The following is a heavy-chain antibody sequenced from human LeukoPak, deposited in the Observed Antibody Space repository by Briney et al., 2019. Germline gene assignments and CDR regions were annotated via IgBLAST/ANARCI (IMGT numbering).Heavy chain of an antibody. V-gene: IGHV3-23*01. CDR1: GFTFSSDV. D-gene: IGHD2-2*02. CDR2: ISGSGGRT. Sequence: GGSLRLSCAASGFTFSSDVMSWVRQAPGKGLEWVSAISGSGGRTYYADSVKGRFTISRDNSKNTLYLQMNSLRAEDTAVYYCAKDRSGMAYHFDFWGQGTLIIVSS. J-gene: IGHJ4*02. CDR3: AKDRSGMAYHFDF.